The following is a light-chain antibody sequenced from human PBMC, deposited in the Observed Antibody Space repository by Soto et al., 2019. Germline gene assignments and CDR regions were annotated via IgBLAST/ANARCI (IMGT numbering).Light chain of an antibody. V-gene: IGKV1-5*03. CDR1: QSISSW. CDR3: QQYNSYSGT. Sequence: DIQMTQSPSTLSAYVGDRVTITCRASQSISSWLAWYQQKPGKAPKLLIYKASSLESGVPSRFSGSGSGTEFTLTISSLQPDDLATYYCQQYNSYSGTFGQGTKVDIK. CDR2: KAS. J-gene: IGKJ1*01.